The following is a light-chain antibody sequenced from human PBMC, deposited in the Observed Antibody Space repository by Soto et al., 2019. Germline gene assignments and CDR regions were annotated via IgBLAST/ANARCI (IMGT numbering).Light chain of an antibody. CDR1: QPINRW. Sequence: DIQMTQSPSTLPASVGARVTITCRASQPINRWLAWYQQKPGEVPKLLIYKASVLESGVPSRFSSSGSGTEFTLTISRLQPEDVATYYCQHWSFGQGTKVDI. V-gene: IGKV1-5*03. CDR2: KAS. J-gene: IGKJ1*01. CDR3: QHWS.